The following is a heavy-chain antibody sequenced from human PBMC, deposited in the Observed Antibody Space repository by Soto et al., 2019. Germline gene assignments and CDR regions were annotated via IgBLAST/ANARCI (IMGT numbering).Heavy chain of an antibody. V-gene: IGHV4-31*03. J-gene: IGHJ2*01. CDR3: AREGDYVWGSYRRYWYFDL. Sequence: QVQLQESGPGLVKPSQTLSLTCTVSGGSISSGGYYWSWIRQHPGKGLEWIGYTYYSGSTYYNPSRKSRVTISVDTSKNQFSLKLSSVTAADTAVYYCAREGDYVWGSYRRYWYFDLWGRGTLVPVSS. D-gene: IGHD3-16*02. CDR2: TYYSGST. CDR1: GGSISSGGYY.